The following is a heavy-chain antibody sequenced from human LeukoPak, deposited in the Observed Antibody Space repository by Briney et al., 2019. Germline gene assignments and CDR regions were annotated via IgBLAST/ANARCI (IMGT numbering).Heavy chain of an antibody. V-gene: IGHV1-18*01. CDR2: IIAYNVKT. CDR1: VYTFTSYG. Sequence: ASVKVSCKASVYTFTSYGIRWVRQAPGQGLEWMGWIIAYNVKTNYPHKLRARVTMPTKTSTSTAYMKLRSLRSDDTAVYYCARYNSVQEEAWWFNPWGQGTLVSVSS. CDR3: ARYNSVQEEAWWFNP. J-gene: IGHJ5*02. D-gene: IGHD1-14*01.